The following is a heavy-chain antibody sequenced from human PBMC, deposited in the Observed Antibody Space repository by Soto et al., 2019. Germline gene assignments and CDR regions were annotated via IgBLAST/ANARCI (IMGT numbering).Heavy chain of an antibody. J-gene: IGHJ6*02. Sequence: SETLSLTCTVSGGSISSGDYYWSWIRQPPGKGLEWIGYIYYSGSTYYNPSLKSRVTISVDTSKNQFSLKLSSVTAADTAVYYCAREPRDSGYDYYYYGMDVWGQGTTVTVS. V-gene: IGHV4-30-4*01. CDR1: GGSISSGDYY. CDR2: IYYSGST. CDR3: AREPRDSGYDYYYYGMDV. D-gene: IGHD5-12*01.